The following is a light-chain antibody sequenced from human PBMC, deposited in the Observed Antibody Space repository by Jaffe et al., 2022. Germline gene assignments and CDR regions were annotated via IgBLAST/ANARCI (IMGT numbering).Light chain of an antibody. CDR3: SSYTSSSTEMV. V-gene: IGLV2-14*01. J-gene: IGLJ2*01. CDR1: SSDVGGYNY. Sequence: QSALTQPASVSGSPGQSITISCTGTSSDVGGYNYVSWYQQHPGKAPKLMIYEVSNRPSGISNRFSGSKSGNTASLTISGLQADDEADYYCSSYTSSSTEMVFGGGTKLTVL. CDR2: EVS.